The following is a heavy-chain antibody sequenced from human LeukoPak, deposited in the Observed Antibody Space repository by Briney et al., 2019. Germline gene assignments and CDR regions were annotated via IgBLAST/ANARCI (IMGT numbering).Heavy chain of an antibody. Sequence: SETLSLTCTVSGGPISSGDYYWSWIRQPPGKGLEWIGYIYYSGSTYYNPSLKSRVTISVDTSKNQFSLKLSSVTAADTAVYYCARYSSSCFDYWGQGTLVTVSS. J-gene: IGHJ4*02. CDR1: GGPISSGDYY. V-gene: IGHV4-30-4*01. D-gene: IGHD6-13*01. CDR2: IYYSGST. CDR3: ARYSSSCFDY.